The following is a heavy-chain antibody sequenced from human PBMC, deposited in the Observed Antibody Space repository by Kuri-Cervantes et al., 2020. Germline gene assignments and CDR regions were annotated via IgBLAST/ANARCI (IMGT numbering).Heavy chain of an antibody. CDR1: GYTFTSYD. CDR2: ISAYNGNT. J-gene: IGHJ6*03. D-gene: IGHD2-2*01. Sequence: ASVKVSCKASGYTFTSYDVSWVRQAPGQGLEWMGWISAYNGNTNYAQKLQGRVTMTTDTSTSTAYMELRSLRSDDTAVYYCARDAVDQLSPPHYYMDVWGKGTTVTVSS. V-gene: IGHV1-18*01. CDR3: ARDAVDQLSPPHYYMDV.